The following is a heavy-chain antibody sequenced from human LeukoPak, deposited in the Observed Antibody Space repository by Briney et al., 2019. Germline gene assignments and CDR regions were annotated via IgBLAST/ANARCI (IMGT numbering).Heavy chain of an antibody. D-gene: IGHD2-15*01. CDR3: VLKVRFDY. CDR2: IDGSGGAI. V-gene: IGHV3-23*01. Sequence: GGSLRLSCGASGFTFSRYAISWVRQAPGKGLQWVSQIDGSGGAIYYADSVRGRFTISRDNSKNTLFLELNSLRAEDTAIYYCVLKVRFDYWGQGTLVTVSS. J-gene: IGHJ4*02. CDR1: GFTFSRYA.